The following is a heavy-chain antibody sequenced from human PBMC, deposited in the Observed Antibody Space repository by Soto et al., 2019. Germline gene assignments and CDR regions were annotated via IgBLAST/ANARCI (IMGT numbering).Heavy chain of an antibody. J-gene: IGHJ4*02. CDR2: ISGSGGST. V-gene: IGHV3-23*01. CDR1: GFTFSSYA. D-gene: IGHD6-13*01. Sequence: LGGSLRLSCAASGFTFSSYAMSWVRQAPGKGLEWVSAISGSGGSTYYADSVKGRFTISRDNSKNTLYLQMNSLRAEDTAVYYCAKDSQQQLAYFDYLGQGTLVTVSS. CDR3: AKDSQQQLAYFDY.